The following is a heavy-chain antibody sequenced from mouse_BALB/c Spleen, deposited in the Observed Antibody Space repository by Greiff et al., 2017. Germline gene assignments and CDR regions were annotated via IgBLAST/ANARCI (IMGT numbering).Heavy chain of an antibody. CDR3: ARTLYYGSSSYAMDY. J-gene: IGHJ4*01. CDR1: GYAFTSYN. CDR2: IDPYNGGT. Sequence: VQLQQSGPELVKPGASVKVSCKASGYAFTSYNMYWVKQSHGKSLEWIGYIDPYNGGTSYNQKFKGKATLTVDKSSSTAYMHLNSLTSEDSAVYYCARTLYYGSSSYAMDYWGQGTSVTVSS. V-gene: IGHV1S135*01. D-gene: IGHD1-1*01.